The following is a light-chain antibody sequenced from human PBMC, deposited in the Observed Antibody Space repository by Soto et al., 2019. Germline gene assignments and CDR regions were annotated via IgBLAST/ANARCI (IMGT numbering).Light chain of an antibody. Sequence: DIQMTQSPSSLSAVVGDRVTITCRASRGIGDRLAWFQQKPGKAPQFLIQTASNLQSGVPSRFSGMGSGTEFILSINSLQPEDIATYYCLQVSSFPRTFGQGTKVEIK. CDR2: TAS. CDR3: LQVSSFPRT. V-gene: IGKV1-12*01. J-gene: IGKJ1*01. CDR1: RGIGDR.